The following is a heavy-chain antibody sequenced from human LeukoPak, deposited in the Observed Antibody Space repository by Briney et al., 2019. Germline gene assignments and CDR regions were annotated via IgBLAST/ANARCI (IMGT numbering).Heavy chain of an antibody. Sequence: PGGSLRLSCAASGFTFSSYWMSWVRQAPGKGLEWVANIKQDGSEKYYVDSAKGRFTISRDNAKNSLYLQMNSLRAEDTAVYYCARCDSSGYYYALAFDIWGQGTMVTVSS. J-gene: IGHJ3*02. CDR1: GFTFSSYW. CDR3: ARCDSSGYYYALAFDI. V-gene: IGHV3-7*01. D-gene: IGHD3-22*01. CDR2: IKQDGSEK.